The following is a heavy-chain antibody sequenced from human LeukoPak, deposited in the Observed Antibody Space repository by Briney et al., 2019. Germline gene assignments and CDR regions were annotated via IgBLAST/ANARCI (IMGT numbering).Heavy chain of an antibody. D-gene: IGHD6-13*01. CDR2: IYPGDSDT. J-gene: IGHJ5*02. CDR1: GYSFTSYW. Sequence: GESLRISCKGSGYSFTSYWIGWVRQMPGKGLEWMGIIYPGDSDTRYSPSFQGQVTISADKSISTAYLQWSSLKASDTAMYYCARHRLLSAGRGGWFDPWGQGTLVTVSS. CDR3: ARHRLLSAGRGGWFDP. V-gene: IGHV5-51*01.